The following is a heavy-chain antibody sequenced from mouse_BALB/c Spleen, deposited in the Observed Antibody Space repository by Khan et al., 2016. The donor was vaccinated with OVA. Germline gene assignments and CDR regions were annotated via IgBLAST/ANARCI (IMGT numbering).Heavy chain of an antibody. Sequence: VQLQQSGPELVKPGASVKMSCKASGYTFTDYVIHWVKQKPGQGLEWIGYIYPYTDDAESTEGFKGKATLTLDKSSSTAYIDLSGLNSADSSVYCWCRSATGYHTFEDWGQRTSGTVLS. CDR2: IYPYTDDA. CDR3: CRSATGYHTFED. J-gene: IGHJ4*01. D-gene: IGHD1-1*01. V-gene: IGHV1S136*01. CDR1: GYTFTDYV.